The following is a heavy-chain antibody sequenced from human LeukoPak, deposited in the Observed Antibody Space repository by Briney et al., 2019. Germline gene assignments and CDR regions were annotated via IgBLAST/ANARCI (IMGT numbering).Heavy chain of an antibody. CDR2: ISGSGGST. D-gene: IGHD3-22*01. CDR1: GFTFSSYA. J-gene: IGHJ3*02. CDR3: AKEQYYYDSSGYYSDAFDI. Sequence: GGSLRLSCAASGFTFSSYAMHWVRQAPGKGLEWVSAISGSGGSTYYADSVKGRFTISRDNSKNTLYLQMNSLRAEDTAVYYCAKEQYYYDSSGYYSDAFDIWGQGTMVTVSS. V-gene: IGHV3-23*01.